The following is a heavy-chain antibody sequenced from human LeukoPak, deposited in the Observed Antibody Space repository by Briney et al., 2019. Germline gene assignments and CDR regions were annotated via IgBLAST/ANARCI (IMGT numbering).Heavy chain of an antibody. D-gene: IGHD3-9*01. V-gene: IGHV4-38-2*02. CDR2: IYHSGTT. J-gene: IGHJ4*02. CDR3: AREFGVLRYFDY. Sequence: SETLSLTCTVSSYSISSGYYWGWIRQPPGKGLEWIGKIYHSGTTHFNPSLKSRVTISVDTSKNQFSLNLSSVTAADTAVYYCAREFGVLRYFDYWGQGTLVTVSS. CDR1: SYSISSGYY.